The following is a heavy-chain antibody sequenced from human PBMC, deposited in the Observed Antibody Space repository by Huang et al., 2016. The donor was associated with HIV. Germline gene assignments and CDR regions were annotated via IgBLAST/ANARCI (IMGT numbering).Heavy chain of an antibody. D-gene: IGHD6-19*01. CDR2: IKQDGREK. V-gene: IGHV3-7*01. J-gene: IGHJ4*02. Sequence: EVQLVESGGGLVQPGGSLRLSCVASGFTFSSYWMSWVRQGPGKGLGWVANIKQDGREKYYVDAVKGRFTISRDNAKNSLYLQMNSLRAEDTAVYYCARGGTYSGWWQDYWGQGTLVTVSS. CDR1: GFTFSSYW. CDR3: ARGGTYSGWWQDY.